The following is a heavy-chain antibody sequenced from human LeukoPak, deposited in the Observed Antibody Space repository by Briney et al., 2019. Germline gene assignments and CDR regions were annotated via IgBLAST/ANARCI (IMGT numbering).Heavy chain of an antibody. V-gene: IGHV3-53*01. D-gene: IGHD3-10*01. Sequence: GGSLRLSCSVSGFTVAANYMTWVRQAPGKGLEWVSVFYSGGSAYHADSVKGRFTISRDLSTNTLFLQMISLRAEDTAVYYCATPGGSGDYPYPTYFNYWGQGTLITVSS. J-gene: IGHJ4*02. CDR1: GFTVAANY. CDR3: ATPGGSGDYPYPTYFNY. CDR2: FYSGGSA.